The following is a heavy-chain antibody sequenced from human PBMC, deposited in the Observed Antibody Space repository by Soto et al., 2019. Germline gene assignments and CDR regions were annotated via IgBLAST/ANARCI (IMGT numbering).Heavy chain of an antibody. Sequence: ASVKVSCKASGYTFTSYDINWVRQATGQGHEWMGWMNPNGGNTGYAQKFQGRVTMTRNTSISTAYMELSSLRSEDTAVYYCARESDHYDVLTGVYYYHVIDVWGQGTPVTVSS. J-gene: IGHJ6*02. CDR3: ARESDHYDVLTGVYYYHVIDV. CDR2: MNPNGGNT. V-gene: IGHV1-8*01. CDR1: GYTFTSYD. D-gene: IGHD3-9*01.